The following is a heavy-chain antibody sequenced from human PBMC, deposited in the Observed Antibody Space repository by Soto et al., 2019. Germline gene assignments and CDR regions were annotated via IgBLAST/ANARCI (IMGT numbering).Heavy chain of an antibody. CDR2: IKSKTDGGTT. J-gene: IGHJ6*02. V-gene: IGHV3-15*07. CDR3: TTENTIYCSSTSCPLSGGPYPDYYYYYGMDV. CDR1: GFTFSNAW. Sequence: PGGSLRLSCAASGFTFSNAWMNWVRQAPGKGLEWVGRIKSKTDGGTTDYAAPVKGRFTISRDDSKNTLYLQMNSLKTEDTAVYYCTTENTIYCSSTSCPLSGGPYPDYYYYYGMDVWGQGTTVTVSS. D-gene: IGHD2-2*01.